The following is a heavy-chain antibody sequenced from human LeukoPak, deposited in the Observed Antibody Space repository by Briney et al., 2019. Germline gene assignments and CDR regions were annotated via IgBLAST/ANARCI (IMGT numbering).Heavy chain of an antibody. D-gene: IGHD4-23*01. V-gene: IGHV3-48*02. Sequence: GGSLRLSCAASGFIFSNYAMNWVRQAPGKGLEWVSYISRSSSTIYYADAVKGRFTSSRDDAKNSLYLQMDSLRDEDTAVYFCATEGPRWDFQHWGQGTLSPSPQ. CDR2: ISRSSSTI. CDR3: ATEGPRWDFQH. CDR1: GFIFSNYA. J-gene: IGHJ1*01.